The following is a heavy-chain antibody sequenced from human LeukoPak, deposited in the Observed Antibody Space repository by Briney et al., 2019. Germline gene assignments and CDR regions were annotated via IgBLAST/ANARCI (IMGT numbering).Heavy chain of an antibody. CDR1: GSSISSYY. Sequence: SETLSLTCTVSGSSISSYYWSWIRQPPGQGLEWIGYIYYSGSTNYNPSLKSRVTISVDTSKNQFSLKLSSVTAADTAVYYFARLGGPSGSYSYWYFDLWGRGTLVTVSS. V-gene: IGHV4-59*01. CDR2: IYYSGST. J-gene: IGHJ2*01. CDR3: ARLGGPSGSYSYWYFDL. D-gene: IGHD1-26*01.